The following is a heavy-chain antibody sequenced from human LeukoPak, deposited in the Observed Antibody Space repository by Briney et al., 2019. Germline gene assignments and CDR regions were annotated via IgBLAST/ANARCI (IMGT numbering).Heavy chain of an antibody. J-gene: IGHJ5*02. CDR1: GGSFSGYY. CDR3: AREGRYCSSTSCLGFDP. D-gene: IGHD2-2*01. V-gene: IGHV4-34*01. CDR2: MNHSGST. Sequence: AETLTLTCAVYGGSFSGYYWRWIRQPPGKGLEWIGEMNHSGSTNYNPSLKSRVTISVDTSKNQFSLKLSSVTAADTAVYYCAREGRYCSSTSCLGFDPWGQGTLVTVSS.